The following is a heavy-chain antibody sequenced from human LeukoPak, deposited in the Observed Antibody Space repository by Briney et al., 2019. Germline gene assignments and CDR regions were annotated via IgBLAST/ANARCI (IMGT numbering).Heavy chain of an antibody. CDR3: AREPIGIAVAGLDY. Sequence: VKVSCKASGGTFSSYAISWVRQAPGQGLEWMGRIIPILGIANYAQKFQGRVTITADKSTSTAYMELSSLRSEDTAVYYCAREPIGIAVAGLDYWGQGTLVTVSS. D-gene: IGHD6-19*01. V-gene: IGHV1-69*04. J-gene: IGHJ4*02. CDR2: IIPILGIA. CDR1: GGTFSSYA.